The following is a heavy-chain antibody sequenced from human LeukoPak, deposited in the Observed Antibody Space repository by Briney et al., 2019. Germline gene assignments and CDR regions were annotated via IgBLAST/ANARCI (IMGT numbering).Heavy chain of an antibody. D-gene: IGHD5-18*01. V-gene: IGHV4-4*09. CDR3: AYSYGYYYYYYMDV. CDR2: IYTRGST. CDR1: GGSISSYY. J-gene: IGHJ6*03. Sequence: SETLSLTCTVSGGSISSYYWSWIRQPPGKGLEWIGYIYTRGSTNYNPSLKSRVTISVDTSKNQFSLKLSSVTAADTAVYYCAYSYGYYYYYYMDVWGKGTTVTVSS.